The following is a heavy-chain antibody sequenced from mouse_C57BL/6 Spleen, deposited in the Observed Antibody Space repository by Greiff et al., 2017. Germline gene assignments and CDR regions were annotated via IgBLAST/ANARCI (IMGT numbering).Heavy chain of an antibody. CDR3: ASRPGRFAY. J-gene: IGHJ3*01. CDR2: ISDGGSYT. Sequence: EVKLMESGGGLVKPGGSLKLSCAASGFTFSSYAMSWVRQTPDKRLEWVATISDGGSYTYYPDNVKGRFTISRDNAKNNLYLQMSHLKSEDTAMYYCASRPGRFAYWGQGTLVTVSA. CDR1: GFTFSSYA. V-gene: IGHV5-4*03.